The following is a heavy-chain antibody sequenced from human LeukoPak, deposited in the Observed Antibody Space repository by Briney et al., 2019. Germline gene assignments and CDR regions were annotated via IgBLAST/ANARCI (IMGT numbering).Heavy chain of an antibody. CDR1: GFTFSSYS. V-gene: IGHV3-21*01. J-gene: IGHJ5*02. CDR3: AAGSTSCYSCGWFDP. D-gene: IGHD2-2*01. CDR2: ISTTSTYI. Sequence: PGESLRLSCAASGFTFSSYSMNWVRQAPGKGLEWVLSISTTSTYIYYADSVKGRFTTSRDNAKNSLYLQVNSLRAEDTAVYYCAAGSTSCYSCGWFDPWGQGTLVTVSS.